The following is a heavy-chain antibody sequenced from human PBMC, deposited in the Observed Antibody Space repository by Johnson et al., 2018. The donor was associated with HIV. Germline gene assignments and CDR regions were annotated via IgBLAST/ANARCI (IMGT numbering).Heavy chain of an antibody. CDR3: ARVGDSSSSLGAFDI. D-gene: IGHD6-6*01. CDR2: IRYDGSNK. Sequence: VQLVESGGGVVQPGGSLRLSCAASGFTFSSYGMHWVRQAPGKGLEWVAFIRYDGSNKYYADSVKGRLTISRDNSKNTRYLQMNSLRAEDTAGYYCARVGDSSSSLGAFDIWGQGTMVTVSS. J-gene: IGHJ3*02. V-gene: IGHV3-30*02. CDR1: GFTFSSYG.